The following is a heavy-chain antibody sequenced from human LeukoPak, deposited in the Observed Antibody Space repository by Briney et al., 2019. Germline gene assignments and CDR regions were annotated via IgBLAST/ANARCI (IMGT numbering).Heavy chain of an antibody. V-gene: IGHV1-18*01. CDR1: GYTFTSYG. CDR3: ASETRAYTSSSAYYYYMDV. Sequence: ASVKVSCKASGYTFTSYGISWVRQAPGQGLEWMGWISAYNGNTNYAQKLQGRVTMTTDTSTSTAYMELSSLRSEDTAVYYCASETRAYTSSSAYYYYMDVCGKGTTVTVSS. J-gene: IGHJ6*03. D-gene: IGHD6-6*01. CDR2: ISAYNGNT.